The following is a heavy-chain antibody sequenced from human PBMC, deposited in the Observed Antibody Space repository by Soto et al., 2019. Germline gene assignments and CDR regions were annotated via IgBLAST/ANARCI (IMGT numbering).Heavy chain of an antibody. CDR1: GYTFTSYD. J-gene: IGHJ4*02. D-gene: IGHD4-17*01. V-gene: IGHV1-8*01. CDR3: ARFEVTVTTTDY. CDR2: MNPNSGNT. Sequence: QVQLVQSGAEVKKPGASVKVSCKASGYTFTSYDINWVRQATGQGLEWMGWMNPNSGNTGYAQKFQGRVTMTRNTSISTAYMELSSLRSEDTAVYYGARFEVTVTTTDYWGQGTLVTVSS.